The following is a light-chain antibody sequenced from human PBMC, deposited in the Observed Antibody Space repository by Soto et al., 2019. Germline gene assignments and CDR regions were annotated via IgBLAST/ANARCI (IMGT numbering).Light chain of an antibody. CDR2: DVS. Sequence: QSVLTQPASVSGSPGQSITISCTGTSSDVGGYEYVSWYQQHPGKAPKRIIYDVSDRPSGVSNRFSGSKSGNTASLAISELQAEDEADYYCSSYTTSSPLGVFGTGTKVTVL. J-gene: IGLJ1*01. V-gene: IGLV2-14*03. CDR1: SSDVGGYEY. CDR3: SSYTTSSPLGV.